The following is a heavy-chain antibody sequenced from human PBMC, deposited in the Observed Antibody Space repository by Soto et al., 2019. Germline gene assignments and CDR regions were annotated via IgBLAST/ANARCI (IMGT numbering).Heavy chain of an antibody. D-gene: IGHD4-4*01. CDR3: TTDSPTVTTA. CDR2: IKSKTDGGTT. CDR1: GCKFRNAW. J-gene: IGHJ4*02. V-gene: IGHV3-15*01. Sequence: PLRLSWAAAGCKFRNAWRSRVRQAPGKGLEWVGRIKSKTDGGTTDYAAPVKGRFTISRDDSKNTLYLQMNSLKTDDTAVYYCTTDSPTVTTAWGQGTLVTASS.